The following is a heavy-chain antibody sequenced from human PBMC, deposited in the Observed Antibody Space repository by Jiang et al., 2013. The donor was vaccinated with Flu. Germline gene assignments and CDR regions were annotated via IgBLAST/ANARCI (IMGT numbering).Heavy chain of an antibody. V-gene: IGHV3-23*01. Sequence: VQLLESGGGVVQPGGSLRLSCAASGFGFSGTAMNWVRQVPGKGLEWVSGIGGDRITHYRDSVKGRFTISRDNSKDTLFLEMNSLRADDTAIYYCAKDIYRWAFDVWGQGTVVTGLF. CDR3: AKDIYRWAFDV. CDR2: IGGDRIT. CDR1: GFGFSGTA. J-gene: IGHJ3*01. D-gene: IGHD2/OR15-2a*01.